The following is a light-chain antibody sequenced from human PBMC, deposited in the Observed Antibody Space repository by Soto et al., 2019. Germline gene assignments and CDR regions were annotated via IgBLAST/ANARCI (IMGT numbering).Light chain of an antibody. CDR2: KAS. Sequence: DIQLTQSPSTLSASVGDRVTITCRASQSINSWLAWYQQMPGKAPKLLIYKASSLDTGVPSRFSGTGSGTEFTLTFSSLQPDDFATYYCQQYNTWWTFGQGTKVEIK. J-gene: IGKJ1*01. V-gene: IGKV1-5*03. CDR1: QSINSW. CDR3: QQYNTWWT.